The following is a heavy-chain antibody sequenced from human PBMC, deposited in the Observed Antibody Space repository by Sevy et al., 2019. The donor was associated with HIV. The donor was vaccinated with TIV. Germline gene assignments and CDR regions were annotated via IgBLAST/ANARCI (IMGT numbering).Heavy chain of an antibody. CDR1: GFSFSNYW. D-gene: IGHD1-1*01. CDR3: ARDTNYFYVDV. CDR2: IKPDGSVK. Sequence: GESLKISCVVSGFSFSNYWMTWVRQAPGKGLEWVANIKPDGSVKSYVDSVKGRFTIPRDNAKNSLSLQMNSLSAEDTAVYYCARDTNYFYVDVWGKGTTVTVSS. J-gene: IGHJ6*03. V-gene: IGHV3-7*01.